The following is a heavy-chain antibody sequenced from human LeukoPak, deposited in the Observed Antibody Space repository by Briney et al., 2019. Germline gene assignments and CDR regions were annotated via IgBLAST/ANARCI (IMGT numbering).Heavy chain of an antibody. J-gene: IGHJ4*02. D-gene: IGHD6-19*01. Sequence: GGSLRLSCTASGFTFSTYSMNWVRQAPGKGLEGVSYISSSISTIYYADSVKGRFTISRDNAKNSLYLQMNSLRDEDTAVYYCARERIAVARSPFDYWGRGTLVTVSS. CDR2: ISSSISTI. CDR1: GFTFSTYS. CDR3: ARERIAVARSPFDY. V-gene: IGHV3-48*02.